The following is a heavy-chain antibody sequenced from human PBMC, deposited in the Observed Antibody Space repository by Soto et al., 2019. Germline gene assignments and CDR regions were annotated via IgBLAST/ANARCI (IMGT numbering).Heavy chain of an antibody. Sequence: QVQLQESGPGLVKPSQTLSLTCTVAGGSISSGGYYWSWIRQHPGKGLEWIGYIYYSGRTYYNPSLKSRVTISVDTSKNQFSMKLSSVTAADTAVYYCARDACTSCDTNPGGYYYDGMDVWGQGTTVTVSS. V-gene: IGHV4-31*03. D-gene: IGHD2-2*02. CDR1: GGSISSGGYY. CDR3: ARDACTSCDTNPGGYYYDGMDV. CDR2: IYYSGRT. J-gene: IGHJ6*02.